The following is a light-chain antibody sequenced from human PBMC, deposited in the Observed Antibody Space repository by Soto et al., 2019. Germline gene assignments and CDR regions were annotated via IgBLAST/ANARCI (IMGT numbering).Light chain of an antibody. V-gene: IGKV3-20*01. CDR1: QSVSSNS. Sequence: EVVLTQSPGTLSLSPGERATLSCRASQSVSSNSLVWYQQKLGQAPRLLIYGASNRATGIPDRFSASGSGTDFTLTISRLEPEDLAMYYCQQYSSSWYTLGQGTKVEVK. CDR2: GAS. CDR3: QQYSSSWYT. J-gene: IGKJ2*01.